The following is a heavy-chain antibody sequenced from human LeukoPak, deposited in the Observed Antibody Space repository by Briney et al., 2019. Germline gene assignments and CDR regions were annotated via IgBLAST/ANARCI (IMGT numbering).Heavy chain of an antibody. CDR3: ARELGDGYNNGTFDY. V-gene: IGHV3-30-3*01. CDR2: ISYDGSNK. J-gene: IGHJ4*02. Sequence: PGRSLRLSCAASGFTFSSHTMPWVRQAPGKGLEWVAVISYDGSNKYYADSVKGRFTISRDNSKNTLYLQMNSLRAEDTAVYYCARELGDGYNNGTFDYWGQGTLVNVSS. CDR1: GFTFSSHT. D-gene: IGHD5-24*01.